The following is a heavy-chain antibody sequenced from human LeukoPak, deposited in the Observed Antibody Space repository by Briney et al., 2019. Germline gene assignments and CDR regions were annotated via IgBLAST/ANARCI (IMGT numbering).Heavy chain of an antibody. D-gene: IGHD2-21*01. J-gene: IGHJ4*02. CDR3: AEVRDCGGDCLDY. CDR1: GFTFRDYG. Sequence: PGRSLRLSCAASGFTFRDYGMHWVRQAPGKGLEWVASISYDGSNKVYADSVKGRFTISRDNSKSTLYLQMNSLRAEDTAVYYCAEVRDCGGDCLDYWGQGTLVTVSS. V-gene: IGHV3-30*03. CDR2: ISYDGSNK.